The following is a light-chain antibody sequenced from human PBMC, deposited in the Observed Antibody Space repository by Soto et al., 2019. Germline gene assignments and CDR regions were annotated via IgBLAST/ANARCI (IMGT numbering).Light chain of an antibody. V-gene: IGKV3-11*01. CDR2: DAS. Sequence: EIVLTQSPATLSLSPRERATLSCRASQSVSSYLAWYQQKPGQAPRLLIYDASTRATGIPARFSGSGSGTNFTLAISSLEPDDFAVYYCQQRTNWPGLSFGQGTKVDI. J-gene: IGKJ1*01. CDR3: QQRTNWPGLS. CDR1: QSVSSY.